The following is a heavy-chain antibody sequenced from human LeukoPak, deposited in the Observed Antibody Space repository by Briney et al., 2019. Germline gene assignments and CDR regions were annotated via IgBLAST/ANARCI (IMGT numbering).Heavy chain of an antibody. CDR2: MSPNSGAT. D-gene: IGHD6-13*01. J-gene: IGHJ4*02. CDR1: GYTFTSYD. Sequence: ASVKVSCKASGYTFTSYDINWVRQATGQGLEWMGWMSPNSGATGYAQKFHGRVTMTSDSSIYTAFMQLSSLTSDDTAVYYCARGIAAGYDYWGQGSLVTVSS. V-gene: IGHV1-8*01. CDR3: ARGIAAGYDY.